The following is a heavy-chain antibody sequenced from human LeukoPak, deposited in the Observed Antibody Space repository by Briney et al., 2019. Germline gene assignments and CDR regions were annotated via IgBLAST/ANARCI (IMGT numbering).Heavy chain of an antibody. D-gene: IGHD5-24*01. Sequence: SETLSLTCTVSGGSISSYYWSWIRQPPGKGLEWIGYIYYSGSTNYNPSLKSRVTISVDTSKNQFSLKLSSVTAVDTAVYYCARDGQRWSLDYWGQGTLVTVSS. CDR1: GGSISSYY. CDR2: IYYSGST. V-gene: IGHV4-59*01. J-gene: IGHJ4*02. CDR3: ARDGQRWSLDY.